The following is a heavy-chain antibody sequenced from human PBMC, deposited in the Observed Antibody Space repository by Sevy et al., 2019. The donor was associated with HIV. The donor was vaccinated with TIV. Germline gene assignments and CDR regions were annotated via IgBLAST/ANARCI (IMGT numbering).Heavy chain of an antibody. CDR2: ISWNSGSI. J-gene: IGHJ3*02. CDR1: GFTFDDYA. Sequence: SLKISCAASGFTFDDYAMHWVRQAPGKGLEWVSGISWNSGSIGYADSVKGRFTISRDNAKNSLYLQMTSLGAEDTALYYCAKGVVVAVIDAFDIWGQGTMVTVSS. D-gene: IGHD2-15*01. V-gene: IGHV3-9*01. CDR3: AKGVVVAVIDAFDI.